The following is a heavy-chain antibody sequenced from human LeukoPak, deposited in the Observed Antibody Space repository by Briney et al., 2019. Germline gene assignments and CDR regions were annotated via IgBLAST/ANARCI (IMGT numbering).Heavy chain of an antibody. J-gene: IGHJ4*02. V-gene: IGHV4-59*01. CDR2: INYSGTT. CDR1: GGSLSSYY. D-gene: IGHD6-19*01. CDR3: ARDPSSSGWPYYFDY. Sequence: PSETLSLTCTVSGGSLSSYYGTWIRQPPGKGLEWIGYINYSGTTKYNPSLKSRVTISADTSKNQFSLKLSSVTAADTAVYYCARDPSSSGWPYYFDYWGQGTLVTVSS.